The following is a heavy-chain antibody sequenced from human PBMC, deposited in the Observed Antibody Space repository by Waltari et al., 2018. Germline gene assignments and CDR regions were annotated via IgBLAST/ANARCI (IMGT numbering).Heavy chain of an antibody. Sequence: QVQLQESGPGLVKPSETLSLTCAVSGYSISSGYYWGWIRQPPGKGLEWIGSIYHSGRTYYNPSLKSRVTISVDTSKNQFSLKLSSVTAADTAVYYCARDSRYYYDSSGYREDAFDIWGQGTMVTVSS. CDR2: IYHSGRT. CDR1: GYSISSGYY. J-gene: IGHJ3*02. D-gene: IGHD3-22*01. V-gene: IGHV4-38-2*02. CDR3: ARDSRYYYDSSGYREDAFDI.